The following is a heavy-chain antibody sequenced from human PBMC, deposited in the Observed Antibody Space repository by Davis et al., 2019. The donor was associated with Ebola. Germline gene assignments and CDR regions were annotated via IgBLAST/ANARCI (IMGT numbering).Heavy chain of an antibody. V-gene: IGHV3-7*03. CDR1: GFTFSNYW. J-gene: IGHJ4*02. CDR2: IKQDGSEK. D-gene: IGHD3-16*01. Sequence: GESLKISCAASGFTFSNYWMSWVRQAPGKGLEWVANIKQDGSEKYYVDSVKGRFTISRDNAKNSLCLQMNSLRAEDTAVYYCARKSTFFDYWGQGTRVTVSS. CDR3: ARKSTFFDY.